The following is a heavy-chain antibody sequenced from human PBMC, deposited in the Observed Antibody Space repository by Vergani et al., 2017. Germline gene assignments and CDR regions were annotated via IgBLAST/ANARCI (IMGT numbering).Heavy chain of an antibody. J-gene: IGHJ4*02. CDR3: ARSYLRTIDFYYFDY. Sequence: QVQLQESGPGLVKPSQTLSLTCTVSGGSISSGGYYWSWIRQHPGKGLEWIGYIYYSGSTYYNPSLKSRVTISVDTSKNQFSLKLSSVTAADTAVYYCARSYLRTIDFYYFDYWGQGTLVTVSS. D-gene: IGHD1-26*01. CDR1: GGSISSGGYY. V-gene: IGHV4-31*03. CDR2: IYYSGST.